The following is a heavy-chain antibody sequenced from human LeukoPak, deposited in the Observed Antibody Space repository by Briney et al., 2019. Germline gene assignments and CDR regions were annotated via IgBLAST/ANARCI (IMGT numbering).Heavy chain of an antibody. D-gene: IGHD3-9*01. Sequence: ASVKVSCKASGYTFTGYYMHWVRQAPGQGLEWMGWINPNSGGTNYAQKFQGRVTMTRDTSISTAYMELSRLRSDDTAVYYCARDNYDILTGYPLAFDYWGQGTLVTVSS. J-gene: IGHJ4*02. CDR1: GYTFTGYY. CDR2: INPNSGGT. CDR3: ARDNYDILTGYPLAFDY. V-gene: IGHV1-2*02.